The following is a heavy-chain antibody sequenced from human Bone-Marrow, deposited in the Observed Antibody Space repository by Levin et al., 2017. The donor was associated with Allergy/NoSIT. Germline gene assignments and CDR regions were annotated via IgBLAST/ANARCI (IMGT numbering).Heavy chain of an antibody. V-gene: IGHV1-18*01. CDR1: GYSFRSYG. D-gene: IGHD3-9*01. CDR3: ARELPYFDWLPSYEADY. CDR2: ISVGNGNT. J-gene: IGHJ4*02. Sequence: PGESLKISCKASGYSFRSYGFSWMRQAPGQGLEWMGWISVGNGNTYYAQKFQGRISMTTDTSTKTAYMELRGLRSDDTAVYYCARELPYFDWLPSYEADYWGQGTRVTVSS.